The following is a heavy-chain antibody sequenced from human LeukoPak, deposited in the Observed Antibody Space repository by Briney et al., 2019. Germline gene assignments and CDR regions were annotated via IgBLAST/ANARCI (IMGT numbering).Heavy chain of an antibody. D-gene: IGHD1-1*01. V-gene: IGHV4-34*01. CDR1: GGSFSGYY. CDR3: ARDLPGRGYDFDY. CDR2: INHSGST. Sequence: SETLSLTCAVYGGSFSGYYWSWIRQPPGKGLEWIGEINHSGSTNYNPSLKSRVTISVDTSKNQFSLKLSSVTAADTAVYYCARDLPGRGYDFDYWGQGTLVTVSS. J-gene: IGHJ4*02.